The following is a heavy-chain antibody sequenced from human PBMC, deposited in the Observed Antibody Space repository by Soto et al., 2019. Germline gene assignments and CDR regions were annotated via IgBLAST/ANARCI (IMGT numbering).Heavy chain of an antibody. D-gene: IGHD3-22*01. V-gene: IGHV1-69*06. CDR2: IIPIFGTA. Sequence: SVKVSCKASGGTFSSYAISWVRQAPGQGLEWMGGIIPIFGTANYAQKFQGRVTITADKSTSTAYMELSSLRSEDTAVYYCARAPYYYDSSGYYYVNWGQGTLVTVYS. CDR1: GGTFSSYA. CDR3: ARAPYYYDSSGYYYVN. J-gene: IGHJ4*02.